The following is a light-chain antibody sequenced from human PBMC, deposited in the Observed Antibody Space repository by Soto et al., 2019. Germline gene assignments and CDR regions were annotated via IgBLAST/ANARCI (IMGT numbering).Light chain of an antibody. J-gene: IGKJ1*01. CDR2: GAS. CDR1: QSVSRY. Sequence: ENVLTQSTRTPFFSPWERSPLSFRASQSVSRYLAWYQQKPGQAPRLLIYGASSRATGIPDRFSGSGSGTDFTLTISRLEPEDFAVYCCQQYGSSPWTFGQGTMVDVK. V-gene: IGKV3-20*01. CDR3: QQYGSSPWT.